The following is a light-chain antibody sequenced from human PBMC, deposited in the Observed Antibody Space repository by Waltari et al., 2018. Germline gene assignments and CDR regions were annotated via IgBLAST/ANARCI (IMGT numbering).Light chain of an antibody. Sequence: DIQMTQFPSTLSASVGDRVTITCRASQNINTWLAWYQQKPGQVPKLLLYRASNLQTGVPSRISVSGSGTEFTLALSSLQPDDFATYYCQQDNSYSQTFAQGTKVEV. CDR1: QNINTW. CDR3: QQDNSYSQT. J-gene: IGKJ1*01. V-gene: IGKV1-5*03. CDR2: RAS.